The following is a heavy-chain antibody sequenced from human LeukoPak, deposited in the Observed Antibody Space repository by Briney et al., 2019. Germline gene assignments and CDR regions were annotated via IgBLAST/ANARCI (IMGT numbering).Heavy chain of an antibody. V-gene: IGHV4-34*01. CDR1: GGSFSDYY. D-gene: IGHD3-22*01. Sequence: SETLSLTCAVYGGSFSDYYWTWIRQPPGQGLEWIGEINHSGSTNYNPSLKSRVTISVDTSKNQFSLKLSSVTAADTAVYYCARGGGGSGGYYYGYWGQGTQVTVSS. J-gene: IGHJ4*02. CDR2: INHSGST. CDR3: ARGGGGSGGYYYGY.